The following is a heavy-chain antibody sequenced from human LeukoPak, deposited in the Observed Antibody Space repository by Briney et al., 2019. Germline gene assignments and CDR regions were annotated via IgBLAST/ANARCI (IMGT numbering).Heavy chain of an antibody. CDR2: IYYSGST. V-gene: IGHV4-39*07. D-gene: IGHD6-19*01. CDR1: GGSISSSSYY. J-gene: IGHJ4*02. CDR3: ALGSWSGSSGWYLVDY. Sequence: SETLSLTCTVSGGSISSSSYYWGWIRQPPGKGLEWIGSIYYSGSTYYNPSLKSRVTISVDTSKNQFSLKLSSVTAADTAVYYCALGSWSGSSGWYLVDYWGQGTLVTVSS.